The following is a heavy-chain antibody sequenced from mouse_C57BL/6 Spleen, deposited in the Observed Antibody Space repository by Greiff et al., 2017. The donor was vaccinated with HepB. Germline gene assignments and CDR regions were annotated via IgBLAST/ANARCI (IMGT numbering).Heavy chain of an antibody. CDR1: GYSITSGYY. V-gene: IGHV3-6*01. CDR3: AREVLY. CDR2: ISYDGSN. Sequence: EVQVVESGPGLVKPSQSLSLTCSVTGYSITSGYYWNWIRQFPGNKLEWMGYISYDGSNNYNPSLKNRISITRDTSKNQFFLKLNSVTTEDTATYYCAREVLYWGQGTLVTVSA. J-gene: IGHJ3*01.